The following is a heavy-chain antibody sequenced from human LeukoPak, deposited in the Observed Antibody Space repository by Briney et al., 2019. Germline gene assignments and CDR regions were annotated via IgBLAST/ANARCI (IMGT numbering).Heavy chain of an antibody. D-gene: IGHD5-18*01. V-gene: IGHV4-38-2*01. Sequence: SETLSLTCDVSGSSISSGSYWGWIRPPPGKGLEWIGSIYHSGSTYYKSSLKSRITISVDTSNNQCSLNLRSVTAADTAIYYCARKRAYTFWFGDWGQGTLVTVSS. CDR2: IYHSGST. J-gene: IGHJ4*02. CDR3: ARKRAYTFWFGD. CDR1: GSSISSGSY.